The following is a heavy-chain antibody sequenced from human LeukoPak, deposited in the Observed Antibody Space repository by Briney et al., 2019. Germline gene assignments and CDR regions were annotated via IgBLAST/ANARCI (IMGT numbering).Heavy chain of an antibody. Sequence: GGSLRLSCAASGFTFSSHGMSWVRQAPGKGLEWVSTISGSGDNTYYADSVKGRFTISRDNSKNTLYLQMNSLRAEDTAVYYCAKDLAGRGHNWFDPWGQGTLVTVSS. CDR3: AKDLAGRGHNWFDP. D-gene: IGHD3-10*01. CDR2: ISGSGDNT. J-gene: IGHJ5*02. CDR1: GFTFSSHG. V-gene: IGHV3-23*01.